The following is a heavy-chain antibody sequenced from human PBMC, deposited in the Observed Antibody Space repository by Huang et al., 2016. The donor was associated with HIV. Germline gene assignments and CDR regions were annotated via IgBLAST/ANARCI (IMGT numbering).Heavy chain of an antibody. CDR1: GFSFSTYG. D-gene: IGHD1-26*01. Sequence: VQLVESGGGVVQPGRSLRLACAASGFSFSTYGVHWVRQAPGKGLEWVYVRSYDVSNKYYAHSVNGRFTISRDTSENKVYLKMNSLRHEDTAVYYCAKDGADEEWDIDYWGQGTLVTVSS. V-gene: IGHV3-30*18. J-gene: IGHJ4*02. CDR2: RSYDVSNK. CDR3: AKDGADEEWDIDY.